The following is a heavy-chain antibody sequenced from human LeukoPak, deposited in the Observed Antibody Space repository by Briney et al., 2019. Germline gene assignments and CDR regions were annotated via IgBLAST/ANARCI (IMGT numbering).Heavy chain of an antibody. Sequence: GASLKVSCKPSGYTFTSYGITWVRQAPGQGLEWMGWISAYNGNTNYAQKLQGRVTMTTDTSTSTAYMELRSLRSDDAAVYYCATQYSSGWYMDYWGQGTLVTVSS. D-gene: IGHD6-19*01. V-gene: IGHV1-18*01. CDR3: ATQYSSGWYMDY. CDR1: GYTFTSYG. CDR2: ISAYNGNT. J-gene: IGHJ4*02.